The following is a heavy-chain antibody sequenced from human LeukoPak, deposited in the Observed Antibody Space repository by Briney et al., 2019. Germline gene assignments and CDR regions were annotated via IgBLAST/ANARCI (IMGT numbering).Heavy chain of an antibody. CDR1: GFTFSNYW. D-gene: IGHD6-13*01. CDR2: INSDGSST. J-gene: IGHJ4*02. V-gene: IGHV3-74*01. CDR3: AKYWAAGAYFDY. Sequence: GGSLRLSCAASGFTFSNYWMHWVRQAPGKGLVWVSRINSDGSSTRYADSVKGRFTISRDNSKNTLYLQMNSLRAEDTAVYYCAKYWAAGAYFDYWGQGTLVTVSS.